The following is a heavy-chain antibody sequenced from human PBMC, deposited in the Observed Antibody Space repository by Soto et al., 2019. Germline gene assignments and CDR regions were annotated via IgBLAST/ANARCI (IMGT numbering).Heavy chain of an antibody. J-gene: IGHJ4*02. V-gene: IGHV3-53*04. Sequence: GGSLRLSCAASGFTVRSNYMSWVRQAPGKGLEWVSVIYSGGSTYYADSVKGRFTISRHNSKNTLYLQMNSLRAEDTAVYYCARMTTVTSPYYFDYWGQGTLVTVSS. D-gene: IGHD4-17*01. CDR1: GFTVRSNY. CDR3: ARMTTVTSPYYFDY. CDR2: IYSGGST.